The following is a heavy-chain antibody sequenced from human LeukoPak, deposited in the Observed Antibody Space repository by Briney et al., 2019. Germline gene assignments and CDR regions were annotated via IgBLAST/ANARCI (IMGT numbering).Heavy chain of an antibody. V-gene: IGHV1-2*06. CDR1: GGTFSSDA. CDR2: INPNSGVT. CDR3: ARVGRYYGSGSSTYFDY. J-gene: IGHJ4*02. D-gene: IGHD3-10*01. Sequence: ASVKVSCKASGGTFSSDAISWVRQAPGQGLEWMGRINPNSGVTNFAQKFQGRVTMTRDTSINTVYMELSRLRSDDTAVYYCARVGRYYGSGSSTYFDYWGQGTLVTVSS.